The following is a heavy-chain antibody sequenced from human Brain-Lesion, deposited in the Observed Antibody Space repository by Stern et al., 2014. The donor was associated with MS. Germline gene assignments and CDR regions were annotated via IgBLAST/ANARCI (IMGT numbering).Heavy chain of an antibody. CDR2: INRDGSTT. CDR3: TILSGPYDH. J-gene: IGHJ4*02. V-gene: IGHV3-74*02. CDR1: GFTFSNSW. D-gene: IGHD3-10*01. Sequence: VQLEESGGGLVQPGGSLRLSCAASGFTFSNSWMHWVRQAPGKGLVWVSRINRDGSTTTYADSVKGRFTISRDNAKNTLYLQMSSLRAEDTAVYYCTILSGPYDHWGQGTLVTVYS.